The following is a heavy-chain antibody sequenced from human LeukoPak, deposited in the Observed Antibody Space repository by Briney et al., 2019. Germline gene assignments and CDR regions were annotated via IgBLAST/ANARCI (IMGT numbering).Heavy chain of an antibody. V-gene: IGHV4-59*01. J-gene: IGHJ5*02. D-gene: IGHD3-10*01. CDR1: GGSISSYY. Sequence: SETLSLTCTVSGGSISSYYWSWIRQPPGKGLEWIGYIYYSGSTNYNPSLKSRVTISVDTSKNQFSLKLSSVTAADTAVYYCARDYYGSGTYNWFDPGAREPWSPSPQ. CDR3: ARDYYGSGTYNWFDP. CDR2: IYYSGST.